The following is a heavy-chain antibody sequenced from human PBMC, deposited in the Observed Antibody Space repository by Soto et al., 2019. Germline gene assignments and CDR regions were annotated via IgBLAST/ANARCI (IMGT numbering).Heavy chain of an antibody. CDR1: GGTFSSYA. CDR3: AGGITYYYDSSGYFLSAFDI. J-gene: IGHJ3*02. D-gene: IGHD3-22*01. CDR2: IIPIFGTA. V-gene: IGHV1-69*01. Sequence: QVQLVQSGAEVKKPGSSVKVSCKASGGTFSSYAISWVRQAPGQGLEWMGGIIPIFGTANYAQKFQGRVTSTADESTSTAYMELSSLRSEDTAVYYCAGGITYYYDSSGYFLSAFDIWGQGTMVTVSS.